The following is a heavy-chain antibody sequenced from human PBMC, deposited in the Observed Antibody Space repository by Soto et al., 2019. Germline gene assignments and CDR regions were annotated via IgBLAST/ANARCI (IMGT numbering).Heavy chain of an antibody. V-gene: IGHV4-39*01. J-gene: IGHJ4*02. D-gene: IGHD3-22*01. CDR1: GGSITSSSYY. CDR3: MLGSGWKDFDY. Sequence: QLQLQESGPGLVKPSETLSLTCTVSGGSITSSSYYWGWIRQPPGKGLEWIGNIYYSGSTYYNPSLKSRVTISVDTSNNQFSLKLSSVTAADTAVYYCMLGSGWKDFDYWGQGTLVTVSS. CDR2: IYYSGST.